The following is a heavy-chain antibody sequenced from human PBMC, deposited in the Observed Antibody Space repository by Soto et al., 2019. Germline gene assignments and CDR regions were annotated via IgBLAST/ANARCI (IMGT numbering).Heavy chain of an antibody. D-gene: IGHD3-10*01. CDR3: TNYSGSVSQKVHTQYAFGI. CDR2: ISWNCGSI. Sequence: EVQLVESGGGLVQPGRSLRLSCAASGFTFDDYAMHWVRQAPGKGLEWVSGISWNCGSIGYGDSVKGRFTISRDNAKNALYLQMNSQRAEDTSLYYCTNYSGSVSQKVHTQYAFGIWGQGTIGTVSS. V-gene: IGHV3-9*01. J-gene: IGHJ3*02. CDR1: GFTFDDYA.